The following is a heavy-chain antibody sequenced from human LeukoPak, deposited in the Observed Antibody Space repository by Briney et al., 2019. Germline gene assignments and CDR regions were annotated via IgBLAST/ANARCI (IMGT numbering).Heavy chain of an antibody. Sequence: GGSLRLSCAASGFTFSSYGMHWVRQAPGKGLEWVAFIRYDGSNKYYADSVKGRFTISRDNSKNTLYLQMNSLRAEDTAVYYCAKDFEGEVVDDEKVSPIDYWGQGTLVTVSS. CDR1: GFTFSSYG. V-gene: IGHV3-30*02. D-gene: IGHD2-8*02. CDR2: IRYDGSNK. J-gene: IGHJ4*02. CDR3: AKDFEGEVVDDEKVSPIDY.